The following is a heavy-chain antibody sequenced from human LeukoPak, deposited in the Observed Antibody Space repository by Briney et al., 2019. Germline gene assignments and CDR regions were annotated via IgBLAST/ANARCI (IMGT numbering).Heavy chain of an antibody. Sequence: GGSLRLSCAASGFTFSDYYMSWIRQALGKGLEWVSYISSSGSTIYYADSVKGRFTISRDNAKNSLYLQMNSLRAEDTAVYYCARDRGAAAAPKGYYYGMDVWGQGTTVTVSS. D-gene: IGHD6-13*01. CDR2: ISSSGSTI. J-gene: IGHJ6*02. CDR3: ARDRGAAAAPKGYYYGMDV. V-gene: IGHV3-11*04. CDR1: GFTFSDYY.